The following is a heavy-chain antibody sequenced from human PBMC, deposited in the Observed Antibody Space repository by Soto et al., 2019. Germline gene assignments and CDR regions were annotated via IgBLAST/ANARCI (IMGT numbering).Heavy chain of an antibody. CDR3: ARGDYYDSSGYFFDY. CDR1: GGSISSGDYY. J-gene: IGHJ4*02. D-gene: IGHD3-22*01. V-gene: IGHV4-30-4*01. CDR2: IYYSGST. Sequence: PSETLSLTCTVSGGSISSGDYYWSWIRQPPGKGLEWIGYIYYSGSTYYNPSLKSRVTISVDTSKNQFSLKLSSVTAADTAVYYCARGDYYDSSGYFFDYCGQGTLVTVSS.